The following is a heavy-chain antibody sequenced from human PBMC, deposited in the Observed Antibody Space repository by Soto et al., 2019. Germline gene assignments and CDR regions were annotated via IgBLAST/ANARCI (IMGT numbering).Heavy chain of an antibody. CDR1: GGSISSYY. Sequence: SETLSLTCTVSGGSISSYYWSWIRQPPGKGLEWIGYIYYSGSTNYNPSLKSRVTISVDTSKNQFSLKLSSVTAADTAVYYCARQLRGYFFPIYYYYMDVWDKGTTVTVSS. J-gene: IGHJ6*03. CDR3: ARQLRGYFFPIYYYYMDV. CDR2: IYYSGST. V-gene: IGHV4-59*08. D-gene: IGHD2-2*03.